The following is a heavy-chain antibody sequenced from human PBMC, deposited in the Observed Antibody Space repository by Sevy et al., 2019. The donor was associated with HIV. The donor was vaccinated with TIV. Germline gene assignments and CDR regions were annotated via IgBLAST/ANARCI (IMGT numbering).Heavy chain of an antibody. J-gene: IGHJ6*02. V-gene: IGHV3-48*01. CDR2: ISSSSSTI. CDR3: ARPYCSSTSCYDDYYYYGMDV. Sequence: GGSLRLSCAASGFTFSSYSMNWVRQAPGKGLEWVSYISSSSSTIYCADSVKGRFTISRDNAKNSLYLQMNSLRAEDTAVYYCARPYCSSTSCYDDYYYYGMDVWGQGTTVTVSS. D-gene: IGHD2-2*01. CDR1: GFTFSSYS.